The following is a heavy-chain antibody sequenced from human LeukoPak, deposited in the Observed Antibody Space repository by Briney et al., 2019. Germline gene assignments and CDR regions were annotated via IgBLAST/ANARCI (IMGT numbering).Heavy chain of an antibody. Sequence: GESLKISCKGSGYSFTSYGISWVRQAPGQGLEWMGWISAYNGNTNYAQKLQGRVTMTTDTSTSTAYMELRSLRSDDTAVYYCARVGDIVVVPAALGADYWGQGTLVTVSS. D-gene: IGHD2-2*01. J-gene: IGHJ4*02. CDR3: ARVGDIVVVPAALGADY. CDR1: GYSFTSYG. V-gene: IGHV1-18*01. CDR2: ISAYNGNT.